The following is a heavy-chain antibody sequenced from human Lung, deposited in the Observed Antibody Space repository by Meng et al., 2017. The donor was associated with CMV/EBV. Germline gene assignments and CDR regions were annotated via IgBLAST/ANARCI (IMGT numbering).Heavy chain of an antibody. CDR3: ALGWDYFNY. CDR2: MYHSGTT. CDR1: CASISSGGYS. V-gene: IGHV4-30-2*01. D-gene: IGHD1-26*01. J-gene: IGHJ4*02. Sequence: LPCAVSCASISSGGYSLSWIRQPPGKGLAWIGYMYHSGTTYYNPSLERQISISLDESKNQFSLRLNSVTAADTAVYYCALGWDYFNYWGQGTLVTVSS.